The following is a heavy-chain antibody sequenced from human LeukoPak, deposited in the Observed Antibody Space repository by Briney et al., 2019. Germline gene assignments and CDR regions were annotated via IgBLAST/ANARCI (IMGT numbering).Heavy chain of an antibody. V-gene: IGHV4-34*01. D-gene: IGHD3-22*01. J-gene: IGHJ3*02. Sequence: SETLSLTCAVYGGSFSGYYWSWIRQPPGEGLEWVGEINHSGSTNYNPSLKSRVTISVDTSKNQFSLKLSSVTAADTAAYYCARPRGDYYVSSGYHDAFDIGGQGTIVTVSS. CDR1: GGSFSGYY. CDR3: ARPRGDYYVSSGYHDAFDI. CDR2: INHSGST.